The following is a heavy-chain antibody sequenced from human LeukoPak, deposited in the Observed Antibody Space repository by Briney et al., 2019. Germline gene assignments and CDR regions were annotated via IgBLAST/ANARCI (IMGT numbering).Heavy chain of an antibody. J-gene: IGHJ4*02. CDR3: ARFIAAPYYFDY. Sequence: GGSLRLSCAASGFTFSSYSMNWVRQAPGKGLEWVSFISSSRSYIYYADSVKGRFTISRDNARNSLYLQMNSLRAEDTAVYYCARFIAAPYYFDYWGRGTLVTVSS. D-gene: IGHD6-13*01. V-gene: IGHV3-21*01. CDR1: GFTFSSYS. CDR2: ISSSRSYI.